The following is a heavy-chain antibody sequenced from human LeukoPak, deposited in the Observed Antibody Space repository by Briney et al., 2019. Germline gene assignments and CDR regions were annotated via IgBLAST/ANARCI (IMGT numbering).Heavy chain of an antibody. CDR3: AKDYYYDSSGDAFDI. D-gene: IGHD3-22*01. CDR2: ISRSGGST. V-gene: IGHV3-23*01. Sequence: GGSLRLSCAASGFTFSSYAMSWVRQAPGKGLEWVSAISRSGGSTYYADSVKGRFTISRDNSKNTLYLQMNSLRAEDTAVYYCAKDYYYDSSGDAFDIWGQGTMVTVSS. CDR1: GFTFSSYA. J-gene: IGHJ3*02.